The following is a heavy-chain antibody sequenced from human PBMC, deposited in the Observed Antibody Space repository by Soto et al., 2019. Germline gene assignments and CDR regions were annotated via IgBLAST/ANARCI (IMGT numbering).Heavy chain of an antibody. J-gene: IGHJ5*02. CDR2: IDCDDDK. D-gene: IGHD3-22*01. V-gene: IGHV2-70*01. CDR3: ARIYYDSSGYYSWSDP. CDR1: GFSLSTSGMC. Sequence: SGPTLVNPTQTLTLTCTFSGFSLSTSGMCVSWIRQPPGKALEWLALIDCDDDKYYSTSLKTRLTISKDTSKNQVVLTMTNMDPVDIATYYCARIYYDSSGYYSWSDPCGQGTRVTVSS.